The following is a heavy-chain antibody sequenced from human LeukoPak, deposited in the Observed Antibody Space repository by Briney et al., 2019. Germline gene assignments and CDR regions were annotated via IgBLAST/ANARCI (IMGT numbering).Heavy chain of an antibody. CDR1: GFTFSSYG. D-gene: IGHD6-19*01. J-gene: IGHJ5*02. CDR3: AKGYSSGWLSNWFDP. CDR2: ISSDGVNK. Sequence: GGSLRLSCAASGFTFSSYGMHWVRQAPGKGLEWVAVISSDGVNKYSADSVKGRFTLSRDNSKNTLYLQMNSLRAEDTAVYYCAKGYSSGWLSNWFDPWGQGTLVTVSS. V-gene: IGHV3-30*18.